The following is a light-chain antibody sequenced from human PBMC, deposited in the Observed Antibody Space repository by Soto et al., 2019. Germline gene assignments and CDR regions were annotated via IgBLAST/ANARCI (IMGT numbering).Light chain of an antibody. CDR1: QGIDSS. V-gene: IGKV1D-13*01. Sequence: AILLTQSPSSLSASVGDRVTITCRASQGIDSSFAWYQEKPGKAPKLLIYAASSLQSGVPSRFSGSGSGTDFTLTISSLQPEDFATYYCQQYDNLPPITFGQGTRLEIK. CDR2: AAS. CDR3: QQYDNLPPIT. J-gene: IGKJ5*01.